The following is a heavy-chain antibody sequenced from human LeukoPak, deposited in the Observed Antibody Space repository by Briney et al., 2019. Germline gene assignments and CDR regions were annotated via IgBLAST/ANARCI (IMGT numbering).Heavy chain of an antibody. J-gene: IGHJ4*02. D-gene: IGHD6-19*01. Sequence: GGSLRLSCAASGFTVSTKYMSWVRQAPGKGLDWVSVVYSDGSTYYADSVKGRFTMSRDNSKNTVYLQMNTLSGEDSAVYYCASVRSGWAMGEDYWGQGTLVTVSS. CDR2: VYSDGST. CDR1: GFTVSTKY. V-gene: IGHV3-53*01. CDR3: ASVRSGWAMGEDY.